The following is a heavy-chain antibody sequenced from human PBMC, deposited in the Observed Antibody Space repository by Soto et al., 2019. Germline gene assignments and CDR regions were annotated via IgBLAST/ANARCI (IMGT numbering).Heavy chain of an antibody. J-gene: IGHJ5*02. Sequence: QVQLVQSGAEVKKPGSSVKVSCKASGGTFSSYAISWVRQAPGQGLEWMGGIIPIFGTANYAQKFQGRVTSTADXXTXTXXMELSSLRSEDTAVYYCARDGNQLERRLRSYWFDPWGQGTLVTVSS. CDR3: ARDGNQLERRLRSYWFDP. CDR2: IIPIFGTA. CDR1: GGTFSSYA. D-gene: IGHD1-1*01. V-gene: IGHV1-69*12.